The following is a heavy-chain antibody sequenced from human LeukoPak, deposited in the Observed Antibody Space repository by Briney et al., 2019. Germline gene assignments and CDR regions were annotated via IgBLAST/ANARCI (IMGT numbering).Heavy chain of an antibody. CDR3: ARLDYSNYGPNWFDP. Sequence: SETLSLTCTVSGGSISSYYWSWIRQPPGKGLEWIGYIYYSGSTNYNPSLKSRVTISVDTSNNQFSLKLSSVTAADTAVYYCARLDYSNYGPNWFDPWGQGTLVTVSS. D-gene: IGHD4-11*01. V-gene: IGHV4-59*08. CDR2: IYYSGST. J-gene: IGHJ5*02. CDR1: GGSISSYY.